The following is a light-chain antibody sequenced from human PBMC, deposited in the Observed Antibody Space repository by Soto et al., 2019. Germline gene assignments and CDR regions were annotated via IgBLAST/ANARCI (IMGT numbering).Light chain of an antibody. Sequence: EIVLTQSPGTLSLSPGERATLSCRASQSVSSSYLAWYQQKPGQAPRLLIYGASSRATGIPDRFSGSGSGTDFTLTISRLEPEDFAVYYCQQYCSSTEYTFGQGTKLEIK. CDR2: GAS. J-gene: IGKJ2*01. CDR1: QSVSSSY. CDR3: QQYCSSTEYT. V-gene: IGKV3-20*01.